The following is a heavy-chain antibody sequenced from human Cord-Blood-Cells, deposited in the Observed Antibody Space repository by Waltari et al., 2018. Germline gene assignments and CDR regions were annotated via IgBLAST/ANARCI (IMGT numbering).Heavy chain of an antibody. J-gene: IGHJ5*02. V-gene: IGHV4-34*01. CDR1: GGSFSGYY. D-gene: IGHD2-2*01. CDR2: INHSGSS. CDR3: ARAVVVPAAMGGDWFDP. Sequence: QVQLQQWGAGLLKPSETLSLTSAGYGGSFSGYYWSWIRQPPGKGLEWLGEINHSGSSNYTPSLKRRVTRAVDTSKNQFSLMLSSVTAADTAVYYCARAVVVPAAMGGDWFDPWGQGTLVTVSS.